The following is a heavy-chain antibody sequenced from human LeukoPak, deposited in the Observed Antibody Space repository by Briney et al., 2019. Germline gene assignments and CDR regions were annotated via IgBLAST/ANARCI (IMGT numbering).Heavy chain of an antibody. D-gene: IGHD3-3*01. CDR1: GGSISSGDYY. CDR3: ARGGTRVTIVGVVINDFDY. V-gene: IGHV4-30-4*08. Sequence: SETLSLTCTVSGGSISSGDYYWSWIRQPPGKGLEWIGYIYHSGNTYYNPSLKSRLTISVDTPRNQFSLKLRSVTAADTAVYYCARGGTRVTIVGVVINDFDYWGQGTLVTVSS. J-gene: IGHJ4*02. CDR2: IYHSGNT.